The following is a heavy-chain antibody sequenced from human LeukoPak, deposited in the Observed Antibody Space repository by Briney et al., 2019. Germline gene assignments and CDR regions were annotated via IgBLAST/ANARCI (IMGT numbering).Heavy chain of an antibody. V-gene: IGHV1-46*01. J-gene: IGHJ4*02. Sequence: ASVEVSCKASGHTFTSYNIHWARQAPGQGLEWMGIINPSGGSTSYAQNFRGRVTMTRDTSTSTVYMELSSLRSEDTAVYYCARAPGLAAAGMGGFDYWGQGVLVTVSS. CDR1: GHTFTSYN. CDR2: INPSGGST. CDR3: ARAPGLAAAGMGGFDY. D-gene: IGHD6-13*01.